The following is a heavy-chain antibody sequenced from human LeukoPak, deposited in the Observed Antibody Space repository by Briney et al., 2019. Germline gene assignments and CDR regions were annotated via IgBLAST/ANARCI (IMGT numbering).Heavy chain of an antibody. Sequence: GGSLRLSCAASGFTFSSYDMHWVRQATGKGLEWVSGIGTAGATYYPGSVKGRFTISRENAKNSLYLQMNNLRAGDTAVYYCARATAGFDYWGQGTLVTVSS. CDR3: ARATAGFDY. CDR2: IGTAGAT. V-gene: IGHV3-13*01. J-gene: IGHJ4*02. CDR1: GFTFSSYD.